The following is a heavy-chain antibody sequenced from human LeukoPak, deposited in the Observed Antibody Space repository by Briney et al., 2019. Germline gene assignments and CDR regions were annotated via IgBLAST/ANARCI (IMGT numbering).Heavy chain of an antibody. Sequence: GGSLRLSCAASGFTFSSYGMHWVRQAPGKGLEWVAFIRYDGSNKYYADSVKGRFTISRDNSKNTLYLQMNSLRAEDTAVYYCAVAGGTPPPYPFDYWGQGTLVTVSS. CDR3: AVAGGTPPPYPFDY. CDR1: GFTFSSYG. V-gene: IGHV3-30*02. J-gene: IGHJ4*02. D-gene: IGHD1-1*01. CDR2: IRYDGSNK.